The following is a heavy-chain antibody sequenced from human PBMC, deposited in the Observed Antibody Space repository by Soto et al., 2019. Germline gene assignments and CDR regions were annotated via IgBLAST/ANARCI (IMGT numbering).Heavy chain of an antibody. CDR1: GYTFTSYG. V-gene: IGHV1-18*01. J-gene: IGHJ5*02. CDR2: LSAYNGNT. CDR3: ARVGGAGTSLVSWFDP. Sequence: QVQLVQSGAEVKKPGASVKVSCQASGYTFTSYGIIWVRQAPGQVLERMGWLSAYNGNTNYAQQLQGRVTMTTDTSTSTAYMELRSLRSDDTAVYYCARVGGAGTSLVSWFDPWGQGTLVTVSS. D-gene: IGHD1-7*01.